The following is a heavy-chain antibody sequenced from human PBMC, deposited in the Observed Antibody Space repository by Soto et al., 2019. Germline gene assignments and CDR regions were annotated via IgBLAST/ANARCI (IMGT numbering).Heavy chain of an antibody. CDR3: AREGSVSSGYYSEPGAFDI. CDR2: ISAYNGNT. CDR1: GYTFTSYG. V-gene: IGHV1-18*01. D-gene: IGHD3-22*01. J-gene: IGHJ3*02. Sequence: ASVKVSCKASGYTFTSYGISWVRQAPGQGLEWMGWISAYNGNTNYAQKLQGRVTMTTDTSTSTAYMELRSLRSDDTAVYYCAREGSVSSGYYSEPGAFDIWGQGTMVTVSS.